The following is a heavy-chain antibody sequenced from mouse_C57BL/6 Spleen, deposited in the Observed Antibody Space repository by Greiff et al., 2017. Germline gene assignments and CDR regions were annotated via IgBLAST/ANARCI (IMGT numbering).Heavy chain of an antibody. V-gene: IGHV3-1*01. CDR1: GYSITSGYD. CDR3: ASAYDSWFAY. D-gene: IGHD2-4*01. Sequence: VQLKESGPGMVKPSQSLSLTCTVTGYSITSGYDWHWIRHFPGNKLEWMGYISYSGSTNYNPSLKSRISITHDTSKNHFFLKLNSVTTEDTATYYCASAYDSWFAYWGQGTLVTVSA. CDR2: ISYSGST. J-gene: IGHJ3*01.